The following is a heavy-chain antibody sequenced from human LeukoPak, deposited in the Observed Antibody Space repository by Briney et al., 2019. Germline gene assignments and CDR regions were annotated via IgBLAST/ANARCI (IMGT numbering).Heavy chain of an antibody. Sequence: GGSLRLSCAASTFIFSDYAMTWVRQAPGKGLEWVSTISGGGDATYYAHSVKGRFAVSRDNSKKTLYLQLNSLRAEDTAVYYCAKGSIYGDYGDFDHWGQGTLVTVSS. CDR1: TFIFSDYA. V-gene: IGHV3-23*01. D-gene: IGHD4-17*01. J-gene: IGHJ4*02. CDR2: ISGGGDAT. CDR3: AKGSIYGDYGDFDH.